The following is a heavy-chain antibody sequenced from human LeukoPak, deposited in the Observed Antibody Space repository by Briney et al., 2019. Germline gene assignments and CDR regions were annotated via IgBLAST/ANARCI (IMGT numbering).Heavy chain of an antibody. CDR3: ARLNWSDLDY. D-gene: IGHD1-20*01. Sequence: PSETLSPTCGVSGGSISSTNWWSWVRQPPGQGLEWIGEISLSGLTNYNPSLKSRVTMSLDKSKNHLSLNLTSVTAADTAVYYCARLNWSDLDYWGQGTLVTVSS. CDR1: GGSISSTNW. J-gene: IGHJ4*02. V-gene: IGHV4-4*02. CDR2: ISLSGLT.